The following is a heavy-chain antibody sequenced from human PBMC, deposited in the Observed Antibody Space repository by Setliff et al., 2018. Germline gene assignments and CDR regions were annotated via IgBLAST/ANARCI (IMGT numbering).Heavy chain of an antibody. CDR1: GFTFKDYS. CDR2: VIQGGSG. Sequence: PGESLKISCAASGFTFKDYSMVWVRQVPGKGLEWVAGVIQGGSGVYADSVKGRFIISRDNSKNSCFLQMNNLRVEDTATYYCAKDAVNDGFWDFDSWGQGIVVTSPQ. J-gene: IGHJ4*02. CDR3: AKDAVNDGFWDFDS. D-gene: IGHD4-17*01. V-gene: IGHV3-23*01.